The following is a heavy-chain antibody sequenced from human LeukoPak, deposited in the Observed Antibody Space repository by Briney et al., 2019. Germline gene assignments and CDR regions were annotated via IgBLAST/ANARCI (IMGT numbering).Heavy chain of an antibody. CDR3: ARISSSWYLKNYGMDV. V-gene: IGHV4-59*01. CDR1: GGSISSYY. J-gene: IGHJ6*02. CDR2: IYYSGST. Sequence: PSETLSLTCTVSGGSISSYYWSWIRQPPGKGLEWIGYIYYSGSTNYNPSLKSRVTILVDTPKNQFSLKLSSVTAADTAVYYCARISSSWYLKNYGMDVWGQGTTVTVSS. D-gene: IGHD6-13*01.